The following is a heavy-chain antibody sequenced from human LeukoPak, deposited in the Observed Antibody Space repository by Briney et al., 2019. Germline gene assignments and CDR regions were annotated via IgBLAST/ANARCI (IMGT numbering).Heavy chain of an antibody. CDR1: GGSISSYY. V-gene: IGHV4-59*01. D-gene: IGHD2-2*01. CDR3: ARRDCSSTSCLLDY. J-gene: IGHJ4*02. CDR2: IYYSGST. Sequence: PSETLSLTCTVSGGSISSYYWSWIRQPPGKGLEWIGYIYYSGSTNYNPSLKSRVTISVDTSKNQFSLKLSSVTAADTAVYYCARRDCSSTSCLLDYWGQGTLVTVSS.